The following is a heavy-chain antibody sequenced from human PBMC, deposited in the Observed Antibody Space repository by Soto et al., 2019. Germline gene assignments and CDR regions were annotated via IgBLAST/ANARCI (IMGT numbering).Heavy chain of an antibody. D-gene: IGHD3-16*01. V-gene: IGHV3-23*01. Sequence: EVQLLESGGGLVQPGGSLRRSCAASGFTFTSYAMNWVRQAPRKGLEWVSAISGSGGSTYYADSVKGRFTISRDNPKATLYPQMNRLRAEDTPVYYCAKDLESMTWVWHAFDIWGQGTRVSVPS. CDR2: ISGSGGST. CDR1: GFTFTSYA. CDR3: AKDLESMTWVWHAFDI. J-gene: IGHJ3*02.